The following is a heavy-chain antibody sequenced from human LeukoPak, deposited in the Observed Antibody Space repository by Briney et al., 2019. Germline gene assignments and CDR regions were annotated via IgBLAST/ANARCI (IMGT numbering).Heavy chain of an antibody. CDR3: ARIKARHYVLLWFGEFNFDY. CDR2: IYYSGST. D-gene: IGHD3-10*01. CDR1: GGPISSYY. J-gene: IGHJ4*02. Sequence: SETLSLTCTVSGGPISSYYWSWIRQPPGKGLEWIGYIYYSGSTNYNPSLKSRVTISVDTSKNQFSLRLNSVTAADTAVYYCARIKARHYVLLWFGEFNFDYWGQGTLVTVSS. V-gene: IGHV4-59*01.